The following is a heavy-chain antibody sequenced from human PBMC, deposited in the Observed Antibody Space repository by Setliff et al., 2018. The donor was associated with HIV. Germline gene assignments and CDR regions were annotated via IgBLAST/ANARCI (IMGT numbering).Heavy chain of an antibody. D-gene: IGHD1-7*01. CDR2: VYDSGNT. CDR3: TRGPGGTVPKPLEAFDV. CDR1: DQLISSGNY. V-gene: IGHV4-38-2*01. J-gene: IGHJ3*01. Sequence: PSETLSLTCAIPDQLISSGNYWGWIRQPPGRGLEWIGSVYDSGNTYYKPALESRAAISLDTSMNQFSLNLNSATAADTAVYYCTRGPGGTVPKPLEAFDVWGRGAVVTVSS.